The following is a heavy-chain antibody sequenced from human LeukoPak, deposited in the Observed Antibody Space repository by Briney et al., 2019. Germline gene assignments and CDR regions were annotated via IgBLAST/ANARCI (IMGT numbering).Heavy chain of an antibody. V-gene: IGHV4-30-4*01. CDR3: ARGQEIYQDWFVSSGWSKSRFDY. CDR1: GGSISSGDYY. D-gene: IGHD6-19*01. Sequence: PSETLSLTCTVSGGSISSGDYYWSWIRQPPGKGLEWIGYIYYSGSTNYNPSLKSRVTISVGTSKNQFSLKLSSVTAADTAVYYCARGQEIYQDWFVSSGWSKSRFDYWGQGTLVTVSS. CDR2: IYYSGST. J-gene: IGHJ4*02.